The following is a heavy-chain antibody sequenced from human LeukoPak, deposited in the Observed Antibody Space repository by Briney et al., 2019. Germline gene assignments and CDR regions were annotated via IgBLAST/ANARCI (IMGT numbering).Heavy chain of an antibody. CDR2: IYYSGST. D-gene: IGHD3-3*01. CDR3: ATTSATYYDFWSENYYFDY. V-gene: IGHV4-61*08. Sequence: PSQTLSLTCTVSGGSISSGDYYWSWIRQPPGKGLEWIGYIYYSGSTNYNPSLKSRVTISVDTSKNQFSLKLSSVTAADTAVYYCATTSATYYDFWSENYYFDYWGQGTLVTVSS. J-gene: IGHJ4*02. CDR1: GGSISSGDYY.